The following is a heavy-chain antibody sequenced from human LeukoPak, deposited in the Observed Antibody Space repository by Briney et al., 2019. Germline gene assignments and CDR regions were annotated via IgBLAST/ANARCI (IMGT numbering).Heavy chain of an antibody. CDR1: GGSISTYY. J-gene: IGHJ4*02. CDR3: ARGRSRDGYNYDY. CDR2: IYYSGST. D-gene: IGHD5-24*01. V-gene: IGHV4-59*01. Sequence: SETLSLTCTVSGGSISTYYWSWIRQPPGKGLEWIGYIYYSGSTNYTPSLKSRVTISVDTSKNQFSLNLSSVTAADTAVYYCARGRSRDGYNYDYWGQGTLVTVSA.